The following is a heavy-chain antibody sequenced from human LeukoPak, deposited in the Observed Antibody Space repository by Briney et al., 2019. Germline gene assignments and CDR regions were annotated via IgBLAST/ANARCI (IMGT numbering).Heavy chain of an antibody. CDR3: ARKSASGNYPLDY. CDR2: ISGSGVNT. V-gene: IGHV3-23*01. Sequence: PGGSLRLSCAASGFTFSSYAMTWVRQARGKGLEWVSVISGSGVNTDYADSVKGRFTISRDNAKNTVFLQMSSLRAEDTALYYCARKSASGNYPLDYWGQGTLVTVSS. D-gene: IGHD3-10*01. CDR1: GFTFSSYA. J-gene: IGHJ4*02.